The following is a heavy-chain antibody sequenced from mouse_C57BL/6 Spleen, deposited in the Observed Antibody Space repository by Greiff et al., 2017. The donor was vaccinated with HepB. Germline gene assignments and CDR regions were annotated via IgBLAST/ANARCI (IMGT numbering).Heavy chain of an antibody. V-gene: IGHV1-78*01. CDR3: AREIYYDYVYFDD. Sequence: VQLQQSDAELVKPGASVKISCKVSGYTFTDHTIHWMKQRPEQGLEWIGYIYPRDGSTKYNEKIKGKATLTADKSSITAYMQLNSLTSEDSAVYFCAREIYYDYVYFDDWGQGTTLTVSS. J-gene: IGHJ2*01. CDR2: IYPRDGST. D-gene: IGHD2-4*01. CDR1: GYTFTDHT.